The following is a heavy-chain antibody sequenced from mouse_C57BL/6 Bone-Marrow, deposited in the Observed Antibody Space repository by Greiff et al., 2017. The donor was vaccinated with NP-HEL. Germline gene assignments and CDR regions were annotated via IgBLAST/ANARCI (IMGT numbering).Heavy chain of an antibody. CDR1: GFSLTSYG. Sequence: QVQLKESGPGLVAPSQSLSITCTVSGFSLTSYGVDWVRQSPGKGLEWLGVIWGVGSTNYNSALKSRLSISKDNSKSQVFIKMNSLQTDDTAMYYCASIIYYYGSSGFAYWGQGTLVTVSA. CDR3: ASIIYYYGSSGFAY. CDR2: IWGVGST. J-gene: IGHJ3*01. V-gene: IGHV2-6*01. D-gene: IGHD1-1*01.